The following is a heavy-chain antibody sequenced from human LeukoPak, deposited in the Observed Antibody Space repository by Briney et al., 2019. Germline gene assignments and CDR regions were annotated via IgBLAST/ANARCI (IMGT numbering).Heavy chain of an antibody. CDR3: ARVTGPNWFDP. V-gene: IGHV4-4*07. Sequence: PSETLSLTCTVSGGSISTFYWSWIRQPAGKGLEWIGRIYTSGSTNSNPSLKSRVTMSVDTSKNQFSLKLSSVTAADTAVYYCARVTGPNWFDPWGQGTLVTVSS. CDR2: IYTSGST. CDR1: GGSISTFY. D-gene: IGHD1-1*01. J-gene: IGHJ5*02.